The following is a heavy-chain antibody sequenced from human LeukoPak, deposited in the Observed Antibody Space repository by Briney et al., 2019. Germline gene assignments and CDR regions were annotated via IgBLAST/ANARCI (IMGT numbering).Heavy chain of an antibody. CDR3: ARVTTTHFDY. CDR1: GFTFRSYA. V-gene: IGHV3-64D*09. Sequence: GGSLTLYCSASGFTFRSYAWHWVRQAPGKGLEYISSISSNGGSTYYADSVKGRFTISRDNSKNTLSLHMSSLKPEDTAVYYCARVTTTHFDYWGQGTLVTVSS. D-gene: IGHD4-17*01. CDR2: ISSNGGST. J-gene: IGHJ4*02.